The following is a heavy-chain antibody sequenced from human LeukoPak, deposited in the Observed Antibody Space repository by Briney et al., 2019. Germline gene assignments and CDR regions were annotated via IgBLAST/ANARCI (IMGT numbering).Heavy chain of an antibody. J-gene: IGHJ5*02. CDR3: ARDEGDNWFDP. CDR2: ISSSSSYI. D-gene: IGHD3-16*01. Sequence: GGSLRLSCAASGFTFSSYTMNWVRQAPGKGLEWVSSISSSSSYIYYADSVKGRFTISRDNAKNSLYLQMNSLRAEDTAVYYCARDEGDNWFDPWGQGTLVTVSS. CDR1: GFTFSSYT. V-gene: IGHV3-21*01.